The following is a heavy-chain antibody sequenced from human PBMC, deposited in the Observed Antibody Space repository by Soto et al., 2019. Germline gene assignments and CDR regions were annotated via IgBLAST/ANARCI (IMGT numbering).Heavy chain of an antibody. D-gene: IGHD3-3*01. V-gene: IGHV1-2*02. CDR3: ARGPRRIWSGYSDFDY. CDR1: GYTFTGYY. CDR2: INPNSGGT. Sequence: ASVKVSCKASGYTFTGYYMHWVRQAPGQGLEWMGWINPNSGGTNYAQKFQGRVTMTRDTSISTAYMEMSRLRSDDTAVSYCARGPRRIWSGYSDFDYWGQGTLVTVSS. J-gene: IGHJ4*02.